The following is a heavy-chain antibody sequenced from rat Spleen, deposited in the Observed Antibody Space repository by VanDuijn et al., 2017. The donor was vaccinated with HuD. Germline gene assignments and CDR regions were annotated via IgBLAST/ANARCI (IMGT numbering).Heavy chain of an antibody. CDR3: ARAYSSYVMDA. CDR1: GHSITSSY. D-gene: IGHD1-2*01. V-gene: IGHV3-1*01. Sequence: EVQLQESGPGPVKVSESLSLTCSVTGHSITSSYRWNWIRKFPGNKMEWMGYISYSGSTSYNPSLKSRISITRDTSKNQFFLQLNSVTTEDTATYYCARAYSSYVMDAWGQGASVTVSS. J-gene: IGHJ4*01. CDR2: ISYSGST.